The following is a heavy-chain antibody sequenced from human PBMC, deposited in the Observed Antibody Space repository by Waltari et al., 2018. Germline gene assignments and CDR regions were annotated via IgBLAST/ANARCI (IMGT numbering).Heavy chain of an antibody. J-gene: IGHJ4*02. D-gene: IGHD2-2*01. CDR2: IYHSGST. Sequence: QVQLQESGPGLVKPSETLSLTCTVSGYSISSGYYWGWIRQHPGKGLEWIGSIYHSGSTYYNPSLKSRVTISVDTSKNQFSLKLSSVTATDTAVYYCARETSIVVVPAAMGPVDYWGQGTLVTVSS. CDR3: ARETSIVVVPAAMGPVDY. CDR1: GYSISSGYY. V-gene: IGHV4-38-2*02.